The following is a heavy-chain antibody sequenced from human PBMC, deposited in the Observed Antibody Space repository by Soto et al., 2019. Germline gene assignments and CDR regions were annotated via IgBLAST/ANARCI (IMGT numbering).Heavy chain of an antibody. J-gene: IGHJ6*02. V-gene: IGHV4-39*01. CDR1: GGSISSRGYY. CDR3: ARHEWSKHPYGLHV. D-gene: IGHD3-3*01. Sequence: KPSETLSLTCTVSGGSISSRGYYWAWIRQPPGKGLEWIGSIYFSGSIYDSPSLKSRITISVDTAKNQFSLKLNSVTAADTAVYYCARHEWSKHPYGLHVWGPGTSVTVSS. CDR2: IYFSGSI.